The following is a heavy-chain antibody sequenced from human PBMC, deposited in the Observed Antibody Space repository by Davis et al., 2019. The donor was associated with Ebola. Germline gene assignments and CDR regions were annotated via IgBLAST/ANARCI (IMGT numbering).Heavy chain of an antibody. Sequence: GGSLRLSCAASGFIFRSYVMSWVRQAPGKGLEWVSTFGTSGDTYYADSVKGRFTISRDNSKNTLYLQMNGLRVDDTAIYYSAKDTSNIWFDIWGQGTMVTVSS. J-gene: IGHJ3*02. D-gene: IGHD1-26*01. CDR1: GFIFRSYV. CDR3: AKDTSNIWFDI. CDR2: FGTSGDT. V-gene: IGHV3-23*01.